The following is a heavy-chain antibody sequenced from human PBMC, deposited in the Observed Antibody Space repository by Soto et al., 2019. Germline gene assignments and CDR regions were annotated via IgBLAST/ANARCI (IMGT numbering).Heavy chain of an antibody. D-gene: IGHD6-19*01. V-gene: IGHV3-9*01. J-gene: IGHJ4*02. CDR1: GFTFDDYA. CDR3: ASDSGIAVAGLFDY. CDR2: ISWNSGSI. Sequence: SLRLSCAASGFTFDDYAMHWVRQAPGKGLEWVSDISWNSGSIGYADSVKGRFTISRDNAKNSLYLQMNSLRAEDTALYYCASDSGIAVAGLFDYRGQGTLVTVS.